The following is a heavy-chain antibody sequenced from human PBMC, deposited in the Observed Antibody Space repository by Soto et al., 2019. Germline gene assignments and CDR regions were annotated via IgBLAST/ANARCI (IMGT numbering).Heavy chain of an antibody. Sequence: QVQLVQSGAEVKKPGSSVKVSCKASGGTFSSYTISWVRQAPGQGLEWMGRIIPILGIANYAQKFQGRVTINADKSTSTAYMALSSLRSEDTAMYYCEREGQLGPQFDSWGQGTLVTVSS. CDR1: GGTFSSYT. V-gene: IGHV1-69*08. J-gene: IGHJ4*02. CDR3: EREGQLGPQFDS. D-gene: IGHD6-6*01. CDR2: IIPILGIA.